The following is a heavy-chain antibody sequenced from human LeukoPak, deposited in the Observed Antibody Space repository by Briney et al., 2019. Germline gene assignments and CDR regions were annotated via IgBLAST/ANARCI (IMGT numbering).Heavy chain of an antibody. CDR2: INSSGYTI. V-gene: IGHV3-11*01. CDR1: GFTFSDYY. Sequence: GGSLRLSCAASGFTFSDYYMSWIRQAPGKRLEWVSYINSSGYTIYYADSVKGRFTISRDNAKNSLYLQMNSLRAEDTAVYYCARQGGYDTFDYMDVWGKGTTVTISS. J-gene: IGHJ6*03. CDR3: ARQGGYDTFDYMDV. D-gene: IGHD5-12*01.